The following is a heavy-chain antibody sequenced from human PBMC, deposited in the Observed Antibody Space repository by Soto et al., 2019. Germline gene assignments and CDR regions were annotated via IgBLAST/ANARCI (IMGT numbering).Heavy chain of an antibody. Sequence: PGGSLRLSCAVSGCPFSTYGMHWARKVPGKGLEWVAVIWYDGSKIYYADSVKGRFTISRDNSENTLYLQMNSLRVEDTALYYCARERYNWNDVAPGAFDIWGQGTMVTVSS. CDR1: GCPFSTYG. J-gene: IGHJ3*02. V-gene: IGHV3-33*01. CDR2: IWYDGSKI. D-gene: IGHD1-20*01. CDR3: ARERYNWNDVAPGAFDI.